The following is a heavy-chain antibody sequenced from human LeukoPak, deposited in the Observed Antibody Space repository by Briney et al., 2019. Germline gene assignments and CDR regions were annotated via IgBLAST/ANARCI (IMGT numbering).Heavy chain of an antibody. Sequence: GGSLRLSCAASGFTFSSYWMSWVRRAPGKGLEWVANIKQDGSENYYVDSVKGRFTVSRDNAKSSLYLQMNSLRAEDTALYYCARDLSYWGQGTLVTVTS. CDR3: ARDLSY. V-gene: IGHV3-7*01. D-gene: IGHD3-16*02. CDR1: GFTFSSYW. J-gene: IGHJ4*02. CDR2: IKQDGSEN.